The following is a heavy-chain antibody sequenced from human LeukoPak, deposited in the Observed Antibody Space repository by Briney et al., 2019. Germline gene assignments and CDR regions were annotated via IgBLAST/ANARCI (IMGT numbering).Heavy chain of an antibody. V-gene: IGHV3-21*01. CDR3: ARGYSSSWYRVDYYYMDV. D-gene: IGHD6-13*01. CDR2: ISSSSSYI. Sequence: PGGSLRLSCAASGFTFSSYSMNWVRQAPGKGLEWVSSISSSSSYIYYADSVKGRFTISRDNAKNSLYLQMNSLRAEDTAVYYCARGYSSSWYRVDYYYMDVWGKGTTVTVSS. J-gene: IGHJ6*03. CDR1: GFTFSSYS.